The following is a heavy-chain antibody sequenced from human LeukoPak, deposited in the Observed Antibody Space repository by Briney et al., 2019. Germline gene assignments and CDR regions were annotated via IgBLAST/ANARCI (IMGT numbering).Heavy chain of an antibody. CDR3: ARKRYYYDSSANGWFDP. CDR2: INQDGSET. V-gene: IGHV3-7*01. J-gene: IGHJ5*02. CDR1: GFTFSNFW. D-gene: IGHD3-22*01. Sequence: PGGSLRLSCAASGFTFSNFWMSWVRQAPGKGLEWVASINQDGSETYSVDSVKGRFTISRDNARNSLYLQMNSLRAEDTAVYYCARKRYYYDSSANGWFDPWGQGTLVTVSS.